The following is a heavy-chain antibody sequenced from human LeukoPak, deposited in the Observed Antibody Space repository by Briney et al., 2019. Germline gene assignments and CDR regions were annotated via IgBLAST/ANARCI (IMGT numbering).Heavy chain of an antibody. D-gene: IGHD3-10*01. J-gene: IGHJ4*02. Sequence: TGGSLRLSCAASGFTFSSYAMSWVRQAPGKGLEWVSAISGSGGSTYYADSVKGRFTISRDNSKNTLYLQMNSLRAEDTAVFYCAKDLDFYGSGSYFDYWGQGTLVTVSS. CDR3: AKDLDFYGSGSYFDY. V-gene: IGHV3-23*01. CDR1: GFTFSSYA. CDR2: ISGSGGST.